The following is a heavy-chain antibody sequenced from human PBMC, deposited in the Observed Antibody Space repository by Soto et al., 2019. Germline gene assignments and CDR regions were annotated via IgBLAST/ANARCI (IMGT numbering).Heavy chain of an antibody. CDR3: AKTAQAKVQYYDFWSGYRNFDY. D-gene: IGHD3-3*01. J-gene: IGHJ4*02. CDR1: GFTFSSYA. CDR2: ISGSGGST. Sequence: QAGGSLRLSCAASGFTFSSYAMSWVRQAPGKGLEWVSAISGSGGSTYYADSVKGRFTISRDNSKNTLYLQMNSLRAEDTAVYYCAKTAQAKVQYYDFWSGYRNFDYWGQGTLVTVSS. V-gene: IGHV3-23*01.